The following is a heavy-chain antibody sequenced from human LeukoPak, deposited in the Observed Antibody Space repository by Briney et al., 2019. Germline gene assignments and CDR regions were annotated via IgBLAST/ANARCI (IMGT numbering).Heavy chain of an antibody. V-gene: IGHV3-30-3*01. D-gene: IGHD6-19*01. J-gene: IGHJ4*02. CDR1: GFTFSSYA. CDR2: ISYDGSNK. CDR3: AGESLGKQWPL. Sequence: GRSLRLSCAASGFTFSSYAMHWVRQAPGKGLEWVAVISYDGSNKYYADSVKGRFTISRDNSKNTLYLQMNSLRAEDTAVYYCAGESLGKQWPLWGQGTLVTVSS.